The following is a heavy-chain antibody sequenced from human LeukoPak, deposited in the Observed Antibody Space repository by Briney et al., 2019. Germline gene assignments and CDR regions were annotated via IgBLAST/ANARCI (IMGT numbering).Heavy chain of an antibody. CDR1: GYTFTSYG. CDR3: ARVVTDIVVVPAAINYYYGMDV. Sequence: ASVKVSCKASGYTFTSYGISWVRQAPGQGLEWMGWISAYNGNTNYAQKLQGRVTMTTDTSTSTAYMELRSLRSDDTAVYYCARVVTDIVVVPAAINYYYGMDVWGQGTTVTVSS. CDR2: ISAYNGNT. V-gene: IGHV1-18*01. D-gene: IGHD2-2*02. J-gene: IGHJ6*02.